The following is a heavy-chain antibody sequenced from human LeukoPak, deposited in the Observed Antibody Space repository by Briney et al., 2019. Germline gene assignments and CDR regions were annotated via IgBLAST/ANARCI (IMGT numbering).Heavy chain of an antibody. CDR3: AREGSDYSNYGTLDY. J-gene: IGHJ4*02. D-gene: IGHD4-11*01. V-gene: IGHV1-69*01. CDR1: GGTFSSYA. Sequence: GSSVKVSCKASGGTFSSYAISWVRQAPGQGREWMGGIIPIFGTANYAQKFQGRVTITADDSTSTAYMELSSLRSEDTAVYYCAREGSDYSNYGTLDYWGQGTLVTVSS. CDR2: IIPIFGTA.